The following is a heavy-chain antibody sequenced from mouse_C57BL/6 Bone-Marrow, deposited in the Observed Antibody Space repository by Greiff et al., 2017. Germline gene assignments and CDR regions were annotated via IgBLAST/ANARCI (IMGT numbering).Heavy chain of an antibody. CDR3: ARLTGYFDY. J-gene: IGHJ2*01. CDR1: GFSLTSYA. V-gene: IGHV2-9-1*01. D-gene: IGHD4-1*01. Sequence: VKVVESGPGLVAPSQSLSITCTVSGFSLTSYAISWVRPPPGQGLEWLGVIWTGGGTNYNSALKSRLSISKDNSKSQVFLKMNSLQTDDTARYYCARLTGYFDYWGQGTTLTVSS. CDR2: IWTGGGT.